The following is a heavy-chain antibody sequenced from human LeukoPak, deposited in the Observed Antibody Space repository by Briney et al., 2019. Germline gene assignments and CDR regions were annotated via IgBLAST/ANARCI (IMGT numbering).Heavy chain of an antibody. V-gene: IGHV4-39*01. CDR1: GGSISGSIYY. CDR2: IYHSGRI. Sequence: KPSETLSLTCTVSGGSISGSIYYGGWIRQPPGKGLEWIGSIYHSGRIYYNPSLKSRVIVSVDTSKNQFSLKLTSVTAADTAVYHCATTGTTTETTVDNWGQGTLVTVSS. D-gene: IGHD1-1*01. CDR3: ATTGTTTETTVDN. J-gene: IGHJ4*02.